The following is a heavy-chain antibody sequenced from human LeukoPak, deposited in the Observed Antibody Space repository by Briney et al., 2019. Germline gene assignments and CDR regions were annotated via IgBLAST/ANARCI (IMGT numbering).Heavy chain of an antibody. D-gene: IGHD1-14*01. J-gene: IGHJ6*03. CDR1: GGSFSGYY. CDR3: ARELRRYYYMDV. Sequence: SETLSLTCAVYGGSFSGYYWSWIRQPPGKGLEWIGSIYHSGSTYYNPSLKSRVTISVDTSKNQFSLKLSSVTAADTAVYYCARELRRYYYMDVWGKGTTVTVSS. CDR2: IYHSGST. V-gene: IGHV4-34*01.